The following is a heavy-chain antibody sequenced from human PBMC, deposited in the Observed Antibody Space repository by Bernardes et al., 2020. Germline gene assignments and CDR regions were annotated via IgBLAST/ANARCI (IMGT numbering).Heavy chain of an antibody. V-gene: IGHV1-2*06. Sequence: ASVKVSCKASGYTFTGYYMHWVRQAPGQGLEWMGRINPNSGGTNYAQKFQGRVTMTSNTSISTAYMELSRLRSDDTAVYYCATSGYSGYADYWGQGTLVTVSS. CDR2: INPNSGGT. J-gene: IGHJ4*02. CDR3: ATSGYSGYADY. D-gene: IGHD5-12*01. CDR1: GYTFTGYY.